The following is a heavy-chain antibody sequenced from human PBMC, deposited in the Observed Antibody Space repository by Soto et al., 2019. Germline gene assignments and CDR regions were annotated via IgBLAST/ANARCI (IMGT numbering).Heavy chain of an antibody. CDR2: IYHSVST. V-gene: IGHV4-31*03. CDR3: ARGLQLGY. Sequence: PPQTLSLTCTVSVDSISRGGYYWSWIRQQTGKGLEWIGYIYHSVSTYYNPSLASRVIISEDTFKNQFSLKLSSVTAADTAVYYCARGLQLGYWGQGTQVTVSS. J-gene: IGHJ4*02. CDR1: VDSISRGGYY.